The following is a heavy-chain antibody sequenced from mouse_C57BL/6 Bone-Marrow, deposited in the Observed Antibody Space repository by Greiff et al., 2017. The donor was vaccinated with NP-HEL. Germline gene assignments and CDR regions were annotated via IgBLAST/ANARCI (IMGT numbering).Heavy chain of an antibody. V-gene: IGHV5-17*01. CDR2: ISSGSSTI. CDR1: GFTFSDYG. Sequence: EVKLVESGGGLVKPGGSLKLSCAASGFTFSDYGMHWVRQAPEKGLEWVAYISSGSSTIYYADTVKGRFTISRDNAKNTLFLQMTSLRSEDTAMYYCARPYYGSSYWYFDVWGTGTTATVSS. CDR3: ARPYYGSSYWYFDV. D-gene: IGHD1-1*01. J-gene: IGHJ1*03.